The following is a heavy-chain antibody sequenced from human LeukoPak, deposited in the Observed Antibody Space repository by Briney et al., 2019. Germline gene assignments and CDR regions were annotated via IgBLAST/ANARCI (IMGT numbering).Heavy chain of an antibody. CDR3: ARSYSSSDHYYYHGIDV. J-gene: IGHJ6*02. V-gene: IGHV4-59*08. CDR2: IHSISAT. D-gene: IGHD6-13*01. Sequence: SETLSLTCTVSGGSISSYYRNWIRQPPGKGLEWLAYIHSISATGSNRSLMIRVAIALGTYKDRFSLKLSSVTAADTAMYYCARSYSSSDHYYYHGIDVWGHGTTVTVSS. CDR1: GGSISSYY.